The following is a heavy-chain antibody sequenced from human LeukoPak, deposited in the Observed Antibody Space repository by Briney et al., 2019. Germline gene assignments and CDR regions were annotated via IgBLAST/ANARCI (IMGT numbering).Heavy chain of an antibody. CDR3: TTYLRWFGELLDFDY. Sequence: GGSLRLSCAASGFTFSSYAMSWVRQAPGKGLEWVSAISGSGGSTYYADSVKGRFTISRDNSKNTLYLQMNSLKTEDTAVYYCTTYLRWFGELLDFDYWGQGTLVTVSS. CDR2: ISGSGGST. V-gene: IGHV3-23*01. J-gene: IGHJ4*02. D-gene: IGHD3-10*01. CDR1: GFTFSSYA.